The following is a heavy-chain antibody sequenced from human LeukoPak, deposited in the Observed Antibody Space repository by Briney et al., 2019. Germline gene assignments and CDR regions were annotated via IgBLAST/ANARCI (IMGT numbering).Heavy chain of an antibody. CDR2: IYYSGST. V-gene: IGHV4-59*12. J-gene: IGHJ6*02. Sequence: SETLSLTCTVSGGSIRSYYWSWIRQPPGKGLEWIGYIYYSGSTNYNPSLKSRVTISVDTSKNQFSLKLSSVTAADTAVYYCARVNTLVRGAYYYSYYGMDVWGQGTTVTVSS. CDR1: GGSIRSYY. D-gene: IGHD3-10*01. CDR3: ARVNTLVRGAYYYSYYGMDV.